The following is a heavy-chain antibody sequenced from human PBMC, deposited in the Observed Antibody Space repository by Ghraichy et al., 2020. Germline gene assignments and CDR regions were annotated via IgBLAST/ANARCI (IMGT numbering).Heavy chain of an antibody. Sequence: SETLSLTCTVSGGSISSSSYYWGWIRQPPGKGLEWIGSIYYSGSTYYNPSLKSRVTISVDTSKNQFSLKLSSVTAADTAVYYCARLDDVGFGEPSMDVWGQGTTVTVSS. CDR2: IYYSGST. V-gene: IGHV4-39*01. J-gene: IGHJ6*02. CDR1: GGSISSSSYY. CDR3: ARLDDVGFGEPSMDV. D-gene: IGHD3-10*01.